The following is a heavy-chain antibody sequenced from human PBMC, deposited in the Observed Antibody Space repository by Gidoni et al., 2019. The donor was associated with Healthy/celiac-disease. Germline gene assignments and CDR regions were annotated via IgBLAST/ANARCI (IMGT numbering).Heavy chain of an antibody. D-gene: IGHD3-22*01. V-gene: IGHV4-34*01. CDR3: ARGSFSLYYDSSGDYKPYYHHFDY. J-gene: IGHJ4*02. CDR1: GGSFSGYS. CDR2: INPRGST. Sequence: QVQLQQWGAGLLKQSETLCRTCTVSGGSFSGYSWRGLRQAPGKVLEWYGEINPRGSTTYNPSRKSLVSISGDTSKNQFSLKLSSVTAADTAVYYCARGSFSLYYDSSGDYKPYYHHFDYWGQGTLVTVSS.